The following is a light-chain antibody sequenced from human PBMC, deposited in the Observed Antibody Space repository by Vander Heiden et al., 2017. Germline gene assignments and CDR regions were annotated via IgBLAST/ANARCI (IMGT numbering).Light chain of an antibody. Sequence: DIALIPSPATLALSPGQRATLSCRASQSVSSYLAWYQQKPGQAPRLLIYDASNRATGIPARFSGSGSGTDFTLTISSLEPEDFAVYYCQQRSNWPPLYTFGQGTKLEIK. CDR3: QQRSNWPPLYT. J-gene: IGKJ2*01. CDR2: DAS. V-gene: IGKV3-11*01. CDR1: QSVSSY.